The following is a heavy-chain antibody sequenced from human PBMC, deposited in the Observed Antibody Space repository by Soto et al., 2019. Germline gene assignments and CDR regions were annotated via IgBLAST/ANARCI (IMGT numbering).Heavy chain of an antibody. D-gene: IGHD3-3*01. CDR3: ARAELRFLEWLIIDY. CDR2: TYYRSKWYN. Sequence: SQTLSLTCAISGDSVSSNSAAWNWIRQSPSRGLEWLGRTYYRSKWYNDYAVSVKSRITINPDTSKNQFSLQLNSVAPEDTAVYYCARAELRFLEWLIIDYWGQGTLVTVSS. V-gene: IGHV6-1*01. CDR1: GDSVSSNSAA. J-gene: IGHJ4*02.